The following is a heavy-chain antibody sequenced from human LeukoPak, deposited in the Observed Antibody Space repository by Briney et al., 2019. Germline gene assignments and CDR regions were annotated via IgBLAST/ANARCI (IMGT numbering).Heavy chain of an antibody. D-gene: IGHD6-19*01. J-gene: IGHJ4*02. CDR1: GYSISSGYY. CDR3: ARDFGQQWLIDFDY. CDR2: IYHSGST. Sequence: SETLSLTCAVSGYSISSGYYWGWIRQPPGKGLEWIGSIYHSGSTYYNPSLKRRVTISVDTSKNQFSLKLSSVTAADTAVYYCARDFGQQWLIDFDYWGQGTLVTVSS. V-gene: IGHV4-38-2*02.